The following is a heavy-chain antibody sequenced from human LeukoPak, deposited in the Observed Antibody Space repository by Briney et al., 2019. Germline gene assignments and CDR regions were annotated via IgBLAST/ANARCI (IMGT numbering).Heavy chain of an antibody. CDR3: ATTGYCSSTSCYTMGYFDY. V-gene: IGHV3-21*01. CDR2: ISSSSSYI. CDR1: GFTFSSYA. D-gene: IGHD2-2*01. J-gene: IGHJ4*02. Sequence: GGSLRLSCAASGFTFSSYAMSWVRQAPGKGLEWVSSISSSSSYIYYADSVKGRFTISRDNAKNSLYLQMNSLRAEDTAVYYCATTGYCSSTSCYTMGYFDYWGQGTLVTVSS.